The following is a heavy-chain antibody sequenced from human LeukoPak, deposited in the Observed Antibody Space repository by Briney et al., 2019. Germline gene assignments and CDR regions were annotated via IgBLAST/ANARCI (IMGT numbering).Heavy chain of an antibody. Sequence: SETLSLACTVSGASFSSGDQYWNWIRQRPGEGLEWIGSIHPSGTLYNNPSLESRVTISIDTSKNQFSLNLNSVTAADTAVYFCSRGLDSRKLGYWGQGTLVTVSS. CDR1: GASFSSGDQY. CDR3: SRGLDSRKLGY. D-gene: IGHD3-22*01. V-gene: IGHV4-31*03. J-gene: IGHJ4*02. CDR2: IHPSGTL.